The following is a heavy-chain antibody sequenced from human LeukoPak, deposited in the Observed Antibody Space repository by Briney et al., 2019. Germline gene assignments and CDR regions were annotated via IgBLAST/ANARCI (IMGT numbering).Heavy chain of an antibody. J-gene: IGHJ4*02. CDR3: AREYYDYVWGSYRYPKFDY. D-gene: IGHD3-16*02. Sequence: SETLSLTCAVYGGSFSGYYWSWIRQPPGKGLEWIGEINHSGSTNYNPSLKSRVTISVDTSKNQFSLKLSSVTAADTAVYYCAREYYDYVWGSYRYPKFDYWGQGTLVTVSS. CDR1: GGSFSGYY. V-gene: IGHV4-34*01. CDR2: INHSGST.